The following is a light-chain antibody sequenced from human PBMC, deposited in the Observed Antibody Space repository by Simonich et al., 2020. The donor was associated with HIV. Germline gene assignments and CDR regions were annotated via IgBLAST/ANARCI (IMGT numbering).Light chain of an antibody. J-gene: IGKJ2*01. CDR2: GAS. CDR3: QQYNNWPYT. CDR1: QSVSSY. Sequence: EIVLTQSPATLSLSPGERATLSCRASQSVSSYLAWYQQKPGQAPSLLIYGASTRATGIPASFGGSGSGTEFALTISSLQSEDFAVYYCQQYNNWPYTFGQGTKLEIK. V-gene: IGKV3-15*01.